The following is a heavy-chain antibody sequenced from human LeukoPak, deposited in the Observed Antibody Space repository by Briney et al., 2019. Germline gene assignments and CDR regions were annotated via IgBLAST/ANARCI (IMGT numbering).Heavy chain of an antibody. V-gene: IGHV1-69*13. CDR3: ARDTMVRGRNTGMDV. J-gene: IGHJ6*02. CDR1: GYTFNAYG. Sequence: GASVKVSCKNSGYTFNAYGITWVRQAPGQGLEWMGGIIPIFGTANYAQKFQGRVTITADESTSTAYMELSGLRSEDTAVYYCARDTMVRGRNTGMDVWGQGTTVTVSS. CDR2: IIPIFGTA. D-gene: IGHD3-10*01.